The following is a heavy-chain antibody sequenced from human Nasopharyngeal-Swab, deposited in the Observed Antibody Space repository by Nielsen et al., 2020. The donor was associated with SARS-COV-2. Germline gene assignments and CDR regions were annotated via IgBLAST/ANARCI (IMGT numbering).Heavy chain of an antibody. J-gene: IGHJ6*03. CDR1: SGSSSGYY. CDR2: VKHSGST. Sequence: TLRLSCAVYSGSSSGYYWSWIRQPTGKGLGWIGEVKHSGSTNYNPSLKSRVTILVDTSNNNFSLRLSSVTAADTAVYYRARRTTTVYYYYYMDVWGNGTTVTVSS. V-gene: IGHV4-34*01. CDR3: ARRTTTVYYYYYMDV. D-gene: IGHD4-17*01.